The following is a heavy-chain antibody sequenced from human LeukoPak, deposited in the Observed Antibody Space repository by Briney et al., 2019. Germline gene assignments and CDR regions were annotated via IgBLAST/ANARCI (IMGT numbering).Heavy chain of an antibody. CDR3: ARGNIYCGGDCYPPDYYYYYMDV. V-gene: IGHV4-39*07. CDR2: IYYSGST. CDR1: GGSISSSSYY. D-gene: IGHD2-21*02. J-gene: IGHJ6*03. Sequence: KPSETLSLTCTVSGGSISSSSYYWGWIRQPPGKGLEWIGSIYYSGSTNYNPSLKSRVTISVDTSKNQFSLKLSSVTAADTAVYYCARGNIYCGGDCYPPDYYYYYMDVWGKGTTVTVSS.